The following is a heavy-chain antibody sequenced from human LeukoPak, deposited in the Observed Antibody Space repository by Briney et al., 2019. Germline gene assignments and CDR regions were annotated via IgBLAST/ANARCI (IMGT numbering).Heavy chain of an antibody. CDR3: ARHLGYSVDH. Sequence: SETLSLTCTVSGGSISSYYWSWIRQPPGKGLEWIGYIYYSGSTNYNPSLKSRVTISVDTSKNQFSLKLSSVTAADTAVYYCARHLGYSVDHWGQGTLVTVSS. CDR2: IYYSGST. D-gene: IGHD3-16*01. J-gene: IGHJ5*02. V-gene: IGHV4-59*08. CDR1: GGSISSYY.